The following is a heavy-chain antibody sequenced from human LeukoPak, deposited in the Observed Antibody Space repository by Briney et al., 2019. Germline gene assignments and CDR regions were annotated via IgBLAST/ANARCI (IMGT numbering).Heavy chain of an antibody. CDR1: GGSISSYY. CDR3: AGHSGSYLDPTFYYYYYMDV. J-gene: IGHJ6*03. D-gene: IGHD1-26*01. CDR2: IYTSGST. Sequence: SETLSLTCTVSGGSISSYYWSWIRQPAGKGLEWIGRIYTSGSTNYNPSLKSRVTISVDTSKNQFSLKLSSVTAADTAVYYCAGHSGSYLDPTFYYYYYMDVWGKGTTVTISS. V-gene: IGHV4-4*07.